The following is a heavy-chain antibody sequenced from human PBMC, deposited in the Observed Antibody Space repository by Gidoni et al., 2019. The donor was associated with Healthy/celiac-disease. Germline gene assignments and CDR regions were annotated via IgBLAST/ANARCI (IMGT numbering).Heavy chain of an antibody. Sequence: QVQLQESGPGLVKPSQTLSLTCTVSGGSISSGSYYWSWIRQPAGKGLEWIGRIYTSGSTNYNPSLKSRVTISVDTSKNQFSLKLSSVTAADTAVYYCARRGTVGYAFDIWGQGTMVTVSS. V-gene: IGHV4-61*02. CDR3: ARRGTVGYAFDI. CDR1: GGSISSGSYY. CDR2: IYTSGST. D-gene: IGHD3-16*01. J-gene: IGHJ3*02.